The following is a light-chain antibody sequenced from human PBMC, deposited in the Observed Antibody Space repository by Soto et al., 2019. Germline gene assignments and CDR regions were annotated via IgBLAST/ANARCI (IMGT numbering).Light chain of an antibody. CDR2: GTS. Sequence: EIVLTQSPGTLSLSPGERATLSCRASQSVSSSYLAWYQQKPGQAPRFLIYGTSSRATGIPDRFSGSGSGTDFSLTISRLPPQDFGVYYCHQYASSPTTLGHGTKVDI. CDR3: HQYASSPTT. CDR1: QSVSSSY. V-gene: IGKV3-20*01. J-gene: IGKJ1*01.